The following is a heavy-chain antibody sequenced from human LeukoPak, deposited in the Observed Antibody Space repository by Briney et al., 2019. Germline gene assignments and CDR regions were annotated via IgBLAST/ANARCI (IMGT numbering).Heavy chain of an antibody. CDR2: ISGDGGST. Sequence: GGSLRLSCAASGFTFSSYAMTWVRQAPGKGLDWVSTISGDGGSTYYADSVKGRFTISRDNSKNTLYLQMNSLRAEDTAVYHCAKDSGRTLGSRDFDYWGQGTLVTVSS. D-gene: IGHD3-10*01. CDR1: GFTFSSYA. CDR3: AKDSGRTLGSRDFDY. J-gene: IGHJ4*02. V-gene: IGHV3-23*01.